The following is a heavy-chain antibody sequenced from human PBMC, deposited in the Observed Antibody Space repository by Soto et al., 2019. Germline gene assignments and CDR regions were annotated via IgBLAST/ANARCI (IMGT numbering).Heavy chain of an antibody. V-gene: IGHV4-38-2*02. D-gene: IGHD3-22*01. CDR2: IYSTGNT. CDR1: GDSIRSSSY. Sequence: SETLSLTCTVSGDSIRSSSYWGWIRQPPGKGLEWIGSIYSTGNTYYNPSLKSRVTISVDTSKNQFSLKLSSVTAADTAVYYCARDVDCYGSSGGAFDIWGQGTMVTVS. J-gene: IGHJ3*02. CDR3: ARDVDCYGSSGGAFDI.